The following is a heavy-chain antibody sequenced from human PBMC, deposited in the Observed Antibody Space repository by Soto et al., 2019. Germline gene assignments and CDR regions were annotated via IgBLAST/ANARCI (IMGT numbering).Heavy chain of an antibody. Sequence: ASVKVSCKASGGTFSSYTISWVRQAPGQGLEWMGWISAYNGNTNYAQKLQGRVTMTTDTSTSTAYMELRSLRSDDTAVYYCARDGLYYDFWSGYPFVNYWGKGNLVTVSS. CDR3: ARDGLYYDFWSGYPFVNY. CDR2: ISAYNGNT. J-gene: IGHJ4*02. V-gene: IGHV1-18*01. D-gene: IGHD3-3*01. CDR1: GGTFSSYT.